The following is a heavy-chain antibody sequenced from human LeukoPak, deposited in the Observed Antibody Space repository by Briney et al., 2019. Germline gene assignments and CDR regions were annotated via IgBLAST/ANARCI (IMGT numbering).Heavy chain of an antibody. CDR1: KFTFSHYG. Sequence: GKSLRLSCAASKFTFSHYGMHWVRQAPGKGLEWVAVIWNDGSNQYYADSVKGRFTISRDNSKNTLYLQMNSLRAEDTAVYYCAKGYCSSTSCPLDYWGQGTLVTVSS. J-gene: IGHJ4*02. CDR3: AKGYCSSTSCPLDY. CDR2: IWNDGSNQ. D-gene: IGHD2-2*01. V-gene: IGHV3-33*06.